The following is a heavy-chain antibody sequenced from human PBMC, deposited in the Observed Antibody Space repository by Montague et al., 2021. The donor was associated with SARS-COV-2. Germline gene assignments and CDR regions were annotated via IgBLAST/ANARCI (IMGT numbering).Heavy chain of an antibody. Sequence: SETLSLTCTVSGGSITSSNYYWGWIRQPPGKGLVWFGSISYSGSTYYNPYLKGRVTISVDTSKHQFSLRLSSVTAADTAVYYCARVGSSGWYAPGYLDYWGQGTLVTVSS. D-gene: IGHD6-19*01. CDR3: ARVGSSGWYAPGYLDY. CDR1: GGSITSSNYY. V-gene: IGHV4-39*01. CDR2: ISYSGST. J-gene: IGHJ4*02.